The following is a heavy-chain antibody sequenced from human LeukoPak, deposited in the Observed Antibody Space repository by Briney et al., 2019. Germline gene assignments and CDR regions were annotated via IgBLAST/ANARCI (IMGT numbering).Heavy chain of an antibody. D-gene: IGHD3-10*01. V-gene: IGHV1-69*05. Sequence: SVKVSCKXSGGTFSSYAISWVRQAPGQGLERMGGIIPIFGTANYPQKFQGRVTITTDESTSTAYMELSSLRSEDTAVYYCARGGAGLGELKIDYYYMDVWGKGTTVTVSS. CDR1: GGTFSSYA. J-gene: IGHJ6*03. CDR3: ARGGAGLGELKIDYYYMDV. CDR2: IIPIFGTA.